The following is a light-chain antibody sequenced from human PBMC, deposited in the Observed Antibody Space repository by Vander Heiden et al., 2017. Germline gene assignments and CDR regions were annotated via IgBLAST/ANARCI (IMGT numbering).Light chain of an antibody. CDR3: QQRNNGHPMVT. Sequence: EIVLTQSPATLSLSPGERATLSCRASQSVSSYLAWYQQKPGQAPRLLIYDASNRATGIKARFSGSGYGTDFTLTISSLEPEDFAVYYCQQRNNGHPMVTFGHGTKVDIK. CDR1: QSVSSY. J-gene: IGKJ3*01. V-gene: IGKV3-11*01. CDR2: DAS.